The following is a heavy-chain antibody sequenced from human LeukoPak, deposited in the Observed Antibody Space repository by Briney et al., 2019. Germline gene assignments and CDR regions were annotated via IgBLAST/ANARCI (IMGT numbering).Heavy chain of an antibody. J-gene: IGHJ4*02. Sequence: PSETLSLTCTVPGGSISSYYWSWIRQPPGKGLEWIGYIYYSGSTNYNPSLKSRVTISVDTSKNQFSLKLSSVTAADTAVYYCARARNRYSYADYWGQGTLVTVSS. CDR1: GGSISSYY. D-gene: IGHD5-18*01. CDR2: IYYSGST. V-gene: IGHV4-59*01. CDR3: ARARNRYSYADY.